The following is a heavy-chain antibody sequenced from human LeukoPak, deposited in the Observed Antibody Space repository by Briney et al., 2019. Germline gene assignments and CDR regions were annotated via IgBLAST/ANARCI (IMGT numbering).Heavy chain of an antibody. CDR1: GYSFTSYW. Sequence: GESLKISCKGSGYSFTSYWIGWVRQMSGKGLEWMGIIYPGDSDTRYSPSFQGQVTISADKSISTAYLQWSSLKAPDTAMYYCARNHASGVWFGELLFDYWGQGTLVTVSS. CDR3: ARNHASGVWFGELLFDY. CDR2: IYPGDSDT. V-gene: IGHV5-51*01. J-gene: IGHJ4*02. D-gene: IGHD3-10*01.